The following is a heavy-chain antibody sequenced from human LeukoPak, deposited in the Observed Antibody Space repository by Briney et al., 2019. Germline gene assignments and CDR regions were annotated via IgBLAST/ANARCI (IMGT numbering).Heavy chain of an antibody. Sequence: GGSLRLSCAASGFTVSSNYMSWVRQAPGKGLEWVSVIYNTGSTFYADSVKGRFTISRDSSKNTVYLQMNSLRGEDTAVYYCARDPAYPILYYYYGMDVWGQGTTVTVSS. CDR3: ARDPAYPILYYYYGMDV. J-gene: IGHJ6*02. CDR1: GFTVSSNY. V-gene: IGHV3-66*01. CDR2: IYNTGST. D-gene: IGHD2-8*01.